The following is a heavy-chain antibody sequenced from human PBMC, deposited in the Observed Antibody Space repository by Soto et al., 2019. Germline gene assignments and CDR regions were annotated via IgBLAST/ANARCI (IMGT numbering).Heavy chain of an antibody. CDR3: ARGSAAAGYYYYYGMDV. D-gene: IGHD6-13*01. V-gene: IGHV3-30-3*01. CDR2: ISYDGSNK. Sequence: RLGGSLRLSCAASGFTFSSYAMHWVRQAPGKGLEWVAVISYDGSNKYYADSVKGRFTISRDNSKNTLYLQMNSLRAEDTAVYYCARGSAAAGYYYYYGMDVWGQGTTVTVSS. CDR1: GFTFSSYA. J-gene: IGHJ6*02.